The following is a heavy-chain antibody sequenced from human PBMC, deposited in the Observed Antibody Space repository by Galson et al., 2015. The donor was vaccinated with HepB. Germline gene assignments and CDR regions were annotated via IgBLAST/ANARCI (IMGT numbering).Heavy chain of an antibody. CDR1: GDSVSSNSAA. J-gene: IGHJ6*02. V-gene: IGHV6-1*01. CDR3: AREVAPMVRGVIRSLYGMAV. Sequence: CAISGDSVSSNSAAWNWIRQSPSRGLEWLGRTYYRPKWYNDYAVSVKSRITISPDTSKNQFSLQLNSVTPEDTAVFYCAREVAPMVRGVIRSLYGMAVWGQGTTVIVSS. CDR2: TYYRPKWYN. D-gene: IGHD3-10*01.